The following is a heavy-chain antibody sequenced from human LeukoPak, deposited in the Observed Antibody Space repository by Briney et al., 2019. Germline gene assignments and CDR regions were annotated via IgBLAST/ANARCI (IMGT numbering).Heavy chain of an antibody. CDR3: ATTGHSSSWYSHY. J-gene: IGHJ4*02. CDR1: GFTFSSYA. Sequence: GGSLRLSCAASGFTFSSYAMSWVRQAPGKGLEWVSATSGSGGSTYYADSVKGRFTISRDNSKNTLYLQMNSLRAEDTAVYYCATTGHSSSWYSHYWGQGTLVTVSS. D-gene: IGHD6-13*01. CDR2: TSGSGGST. V-gene: IGHV3-23*01.